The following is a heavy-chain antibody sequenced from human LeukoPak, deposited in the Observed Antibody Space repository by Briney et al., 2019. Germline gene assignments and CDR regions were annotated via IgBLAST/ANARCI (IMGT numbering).Heavy chain of an antibody. CDR3: AKERRESKYYFDY. V-gene: IGHV3-23*01. D-gene: IGHD3-10*01. CDR1: GFTFSSYG. CDR2: ISGSGGST. Sequence: GGSLRLSCAASGFTFSSYGISLVRQAPGKGLEWVSAISGSGGSTYYADSVKGRFTISRDNSKNTLYLQMNSLRAEDTAVYYCAKERRESKYYFDYWGQGTLVTVSS. J-gene: IGHJ4*02.